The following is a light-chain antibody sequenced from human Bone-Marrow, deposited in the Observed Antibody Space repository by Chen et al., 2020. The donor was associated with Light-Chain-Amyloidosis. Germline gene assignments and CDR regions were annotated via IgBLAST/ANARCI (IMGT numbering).Light chain of an antibody. CDR1: QNINTW. J-gene: IGKJ1*01. CDR2: KAS. Sequence: DIQMTQSPSTLSASVGDRVTITCRASQNINTWLAWYQQTPGKAPQLLIYKASNLESGVPSRFSGSGSGTEFTLTISSLQPDDFATYYCQQYNSFSPAFGHGTKVEV. V-gene: IGKV1-5*03. CDR3: QQYNSFSPA.